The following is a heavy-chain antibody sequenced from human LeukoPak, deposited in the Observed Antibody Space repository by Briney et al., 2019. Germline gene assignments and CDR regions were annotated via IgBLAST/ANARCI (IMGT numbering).Heavy chain of an antibody. CDR2: ITGSGGNT. J-gene: IGHJ6*02. D-gene: IGHD6-13*01. CDR3: AKAASSSWPSYYYGMDV. V-gene: IGHV3-23*01. CDR1: GFIFSSYS. Sequence: GGSLRLSCAASGFIFSSYSMSWVRQAPGKGLEWVSVITGSGGNTYYADSVKGRFTISKDNSKNTVYLQMSSLRVDDTAVYYCAKAASSSWPSYYYGMDVWGQGSTVTVSS.